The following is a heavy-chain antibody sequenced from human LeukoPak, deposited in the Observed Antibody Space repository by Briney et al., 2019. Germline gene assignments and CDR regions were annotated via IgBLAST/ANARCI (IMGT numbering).Heavy chain of an antibody. J-gene: IGHJ4*02. V-gene: IGHV4-39*07. CDR1: GGSISSSSYY. D-gene: IGHD5-18*01. CDR3: ARIGTGYSYGKDY. CDR2: IYYSGST. Sequence: SETLSLTCTVSGGSISSSSYYWGWIRQPPGKGLEWIGSIYYSGSTYYNPSLKSRVTISVGTSKNQFSLKLSSVTAADTAVYYCARIGTGYSYGKDYWGQGTLVTVSS.